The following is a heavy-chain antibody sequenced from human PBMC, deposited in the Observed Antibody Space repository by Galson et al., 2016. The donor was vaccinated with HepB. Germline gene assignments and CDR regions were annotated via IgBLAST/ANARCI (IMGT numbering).Heavy chain of an antibody. J-gene: IGHJ6*03. CDR3: ARDVVIVLPTATALSYYSDMDV. Sequence: TLSLTCNVSGGSISVGHHYWSWIRQHPGKGLEWIGYIYYSGSTSYNPSLTSRLTISVDTSKNQFSLKLRSVTAADTAVYYCARDVVIVLPTATALSYYSDMDVWGKGTTVTVSS. V-gene: IGHV4-31*03. D-gene: IGHD2/OR15-2a*01. CDR2: IYYSGST. CDR1: GGSISVGHHY.